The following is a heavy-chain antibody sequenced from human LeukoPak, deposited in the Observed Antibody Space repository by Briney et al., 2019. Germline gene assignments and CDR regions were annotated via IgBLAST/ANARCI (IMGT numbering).Heavy chain of an antibody. CDR3: ARDPGYYDTSGYPAYFDY. D-gene: IGHD3-22*01. V-gene: IGHV4-38-2*02. Sequence: SETLSLTCTVSGYSISGGYYWGWIRQPPGQGLECIGSIYHSGSTYYNPSLKRRPTLPVDTSKNQFSLKLSSVTGADTAVYYCARDPGYYDTSGYPAYFDYWGQGTLVTVSS. CDR1: GYSISGGYY. J-gene: IGHJ4*02. CDR2: IYHSGST.